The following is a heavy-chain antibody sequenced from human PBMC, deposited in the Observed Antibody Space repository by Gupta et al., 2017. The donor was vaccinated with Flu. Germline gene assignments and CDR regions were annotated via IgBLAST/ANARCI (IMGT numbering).Heavy chain of an antibody. CDR2: ISSSGSPI. J-gene: IGHJ4*02. CDR3: ARGGKY. D-gene: IGHD3-16*01. Sequence: EVQLVESGGGLVQPGGSLRLSCVVSGISFSSSEMNWVRQAPGKGLEWFSFISSSGSPIYYADSIKGRFTISRDNAKNSLYLQMNSLRAEDTAVYYCARGGKYWGQGTLVTVSS. CDR1: GISFSSSE. V-gene: IGHV3-48*03.